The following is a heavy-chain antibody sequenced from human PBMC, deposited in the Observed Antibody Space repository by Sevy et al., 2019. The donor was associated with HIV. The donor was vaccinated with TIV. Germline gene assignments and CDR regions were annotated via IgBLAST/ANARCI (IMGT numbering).Heavy chain of an antibody. Sequence: SETLSLTCTVSGGSISSGDYYWSWIRQPPGKGLEWIGYIYYSGSTYYNPSLKSRVTISVDTSKNQFSLKLSSVTAADTAVYYWARDLGPTHDYGDYEWNWFDPWGQGTLVTVSS. CDR3: ARDLGPTHDYGDYEWNWFDP. V-gene: IGHV4-30-4*01. J-gene: IGHJ5*02. CDR1: GGSISSGDYY. D-gene: IGHD4-17*01. CDR2: IYYSGST.